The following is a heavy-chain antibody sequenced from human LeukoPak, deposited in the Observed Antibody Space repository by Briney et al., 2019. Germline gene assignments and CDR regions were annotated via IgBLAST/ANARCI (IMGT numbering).Heavy chain of an antibody. Sequence: SETLSLTCTVSGGSISSNKYYWGWIRQPPGKGLEWIGSIYHSGSTYYNPSLKSRVTISVDTSKNQFSLKLSSVTAADTAVFYCATPYSGGYHGLDIWGQGTMVTVSS. J-gene: IGHJ3*02. V-gene: IGHV4-39*01. CDR1: GGSISSNKYY. CDR2: IYHSGST. D-gene: IGHD1-26*01. CDR3: ATPYSGGYHGLDI.